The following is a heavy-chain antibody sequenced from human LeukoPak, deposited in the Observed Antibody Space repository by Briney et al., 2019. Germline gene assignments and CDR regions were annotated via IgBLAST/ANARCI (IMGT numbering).Heavy chain of an antibody. CDR1: GFGLSNYW. CDR3: ARDRGYSNFDY. CDR2: MNEDGSEK. J-gene: IGHJ4*02. Sequence: GGSLRLSCAASGFGLSNYWMSWVRQAPGKGLEWVTNMNEDGSEKNYVDSVKGRFTISRDNAQDSLYLQMNRLRAEDTAVYYCARDRGYSNFDYWGQGTLLTVSS. V-gene: IGHV3-7*01. D-gene: IGHD4-11*01.